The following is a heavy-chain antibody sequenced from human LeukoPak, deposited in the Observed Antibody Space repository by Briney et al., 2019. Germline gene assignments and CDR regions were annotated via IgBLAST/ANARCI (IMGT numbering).Heavy chain of an antibody. J-gene: IGHJ4*02. Sequence: GGSLRLSCAASGLTVSNNYMSWVRQAPGKGLEWVSVIYSDGSTYYADSVKGRFTISRDNSKKTLYLQMNSLRAEDTAVYYCAKDRGYSSGWSEFDYWGQGTLVTVSS. D-gene: IGHD6-19*01. CDR2: IYSDGST. CDR3: AKDRGYSSGWSEFDY. CDR1: GLTVSNNY. V-gene: IGHV3-53*01.